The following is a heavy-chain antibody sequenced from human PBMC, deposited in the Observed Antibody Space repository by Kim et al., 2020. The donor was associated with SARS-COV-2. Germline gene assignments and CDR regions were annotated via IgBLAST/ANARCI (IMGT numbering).Heavy chain of an antibody. Sequence: SETLSLTCTVSGGSISSGGYYWSWIRQHPGKGLEWIGYIYYSGSTYYNPSLKSRVTISVVTSKNQFSLKLSSVTAADTAVYYCARVSRAYYYDSSGYYPYYYYGMDVWGQGTTVTVSS. CDR2: IYYSGST. CDR3: ARVSRAYYYDSSGYYPYYYYGMDV. J-gene: IGHJ6*02. CDR1: GGSISSGGYY. V-gene: IGHV4-31*03. D-gene: IGHD3-22*01.